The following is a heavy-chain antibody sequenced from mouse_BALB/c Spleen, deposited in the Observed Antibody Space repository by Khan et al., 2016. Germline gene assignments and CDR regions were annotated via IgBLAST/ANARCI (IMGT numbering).Heavy chain of an antibody. CDR2: ILPGSGST. V-gene: IGHV1-9*01. D-gene: IGHD1-1*01. J-gene: IGHJ4*01. Sequence: QVQLQQSGAELMKPGASVKISCKATGYTFSSYWIEWVKQRPGHGLEWIGEILPGSGSTNYNEKFKGKATFTADTSSNTAYMQLSSLTSEDSAVYYGARGYGSGYYAMDYWGQGTSVTVSS. CDR3: ARGYGSGYYAMDY. CDR1: GYTFSSYW.